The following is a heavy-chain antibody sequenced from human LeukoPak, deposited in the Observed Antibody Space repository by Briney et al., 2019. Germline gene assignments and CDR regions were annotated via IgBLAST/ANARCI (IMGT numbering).Heavy chain of an antibody. J-gene: IGHJ4*02. CDR2: ISSASSTI. CDR3: ARGLYDYLDY. Sequence: GGSLRLPCAVYGFTFSGYEMHWVRQAPGKGLEWVSFISSASSTIYYADSVKGRFTISRDNAKNSLYLQMSSLTAEDTAAYYCARGLYDYLDYWGQGTLVTVSS. D-gene: IGHD3-22*01. V-gene: IGHV3-48*03. CDR1: GFTFSGYE.